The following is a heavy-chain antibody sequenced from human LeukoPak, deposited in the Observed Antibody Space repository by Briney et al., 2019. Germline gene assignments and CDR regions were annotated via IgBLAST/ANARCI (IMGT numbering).Heavy chain of an antibody. CDR3: ARDFIRNSRYYDSTPSR. D-gene: IGHD3-22*01. CDR2: INPNSGGT. Sequence: ASVKVSCKASGYTFTGYSVHWVRQAPGQGLEWMGWINPNSGGTKYALKFQGRVTMTRDTSISTAYMELSRLRSDDTAVYYCARDFIRNSRYYDSTPSRWGQGTLVTVSS. V-gene: IGHV1-2*02. J-gene: IGHJ4*02. CDR1: GYTFTGYS.